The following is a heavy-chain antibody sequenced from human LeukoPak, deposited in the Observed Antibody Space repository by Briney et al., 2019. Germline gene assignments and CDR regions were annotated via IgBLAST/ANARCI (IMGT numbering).Heavy chain of an antibody. D-gene: IGHD3-22*01. CDR1: GGSISSSNW. V-gene: IGHV4-4*02. CDR2: IYHSGGT. Sequence: SETLSLTCAVSGGSISSSNWWSWVRQSPGKGLQRIGEIYHSGGTNYNPSLKSRVTVSVDKSNNQFSLKLSSVTAADTAVYYCARWGSGFFDFWGQGSLVTVSS. J-gene: IGHJ4*02. CDR3: ARWGSGFFDF.